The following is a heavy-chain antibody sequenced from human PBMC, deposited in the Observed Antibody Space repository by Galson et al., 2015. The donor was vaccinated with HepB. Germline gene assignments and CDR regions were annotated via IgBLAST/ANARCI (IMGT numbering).Heavy chain of an antibody. Sequence: SETLSLTCTVSGGSISSYYWSWIRQPPGKGLEWIGYIYYSGSTNYNPSLKSRVTISVDTSKNQFSLKLSSVTAADTAVYYCARHIPPPPIHDAFDIWGQGTMVTVSS. CDR3: ARHIPPPPIHDAFDI. CDR2: IYYSGST. J-gene: IGHJ3*02. V-gene: IGHV4-59*08. CDR1: GGSISSYY.